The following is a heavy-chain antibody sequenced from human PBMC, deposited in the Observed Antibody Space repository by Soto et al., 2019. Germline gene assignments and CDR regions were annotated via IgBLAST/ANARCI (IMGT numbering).Heavy chain of an antibody. Sequence: PGGFLRLCCAASGFTFSSHWRSWVRQAPGKGLEWVSAISGSGGSTYYADSVKGRFTISRDNSKNTLYLQMNSLRAEDTAVYYFAKDPGSIPAAIPGSAFWGKGTTVPVS. V-gene: IGHV3-23*01. D-gene: IGHD2-2*01. CDR1: GFTFSSHW. J-gene: IGHJ6*01. CDR3: AKDPGSIPAAIPGSAF. CDR2: ISGSGGST.